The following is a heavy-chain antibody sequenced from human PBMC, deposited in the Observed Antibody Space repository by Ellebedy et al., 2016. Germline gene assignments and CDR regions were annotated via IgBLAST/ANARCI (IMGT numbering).Heavy chain of an antibody. CDR2: IYYSGST. D-gene: IGHD2/OR15-2a*01. CDR1: GGSISSYY. V-gene: IGHV4-59*08. Sequence: SETLSLTCTVSGGSISSYYWSWIRQPPGKGLEWIGYIYYSGSTNYNPSLKSRVTISVDTSKNQFSLRLSSVTAADTAVYYCAKTSMHYFDYWGQGTLVTVSS. CDR3: AKTSMHYFDY. J-gene: IGHJ4*02.